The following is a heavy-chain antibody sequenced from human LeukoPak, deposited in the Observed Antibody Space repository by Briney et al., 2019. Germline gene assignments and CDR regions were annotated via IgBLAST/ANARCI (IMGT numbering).Heavy chain of an antibody. CDR3: ARDVFGSEYPFDF. CDR1: GFTFSGYS. V-gene: IGHV3-21*01. Sequence: GGSLRLSCAASGFTFSGYSMNWVRQAPGKGLGWVSSISSSSSYIYYADSVKGRFTISRDNAKNSLYLQMNSLRAEDTAVYYCARDVFGSEYPFDFWGQGTLVTVSS. CDR2: ISSSSSYI. D-gene: IGHD2-2*01. J-gene: IGHJ4*02.